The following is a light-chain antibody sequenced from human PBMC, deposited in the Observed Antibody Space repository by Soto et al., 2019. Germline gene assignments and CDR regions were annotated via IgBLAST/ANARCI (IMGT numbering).Light chain of an antibody. V-gene: IGLV4-60*03. CDR2: VESSGTY. J-gene: IGLJ2*01. Sequence: QPVLTQSSSASACLGSSVKLTCTLSSGHSSYIIAWHHHQPGKAPRYLMKVESSGTYSKGSGVPDRFSGSSSGADRYLTISNLQSEDEADYYCETWDTNTVIFGGGTKLTV. CDR3: ETWDTNTVI. CDR1: SGHSSYI.